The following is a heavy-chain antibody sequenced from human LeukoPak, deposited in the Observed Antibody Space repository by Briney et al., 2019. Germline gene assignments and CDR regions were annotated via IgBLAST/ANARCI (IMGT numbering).Heavy chain of an antibody. V-gene: IGHV1-2*02. J-gene: IGHJ4*02. CDR2: INPNSGGT. CDR3: ARDLKWNYFDY. D-gene: IGHD1-26*01. Sequence: ASVKVSCKASGYIFTDYYMHWVRQPPAQGLDGMGWINPNSGGTNYAQKFQGRVTMTRDTSISTAYMELSRLRSDDTAVCYCARDLKWNYFDYWGQGTLVTDSS. CDR1: GYIFTDYY.